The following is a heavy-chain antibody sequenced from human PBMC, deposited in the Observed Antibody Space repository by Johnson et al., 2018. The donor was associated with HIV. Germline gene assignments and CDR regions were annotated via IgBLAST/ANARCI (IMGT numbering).Heavy chain of an antibody. Sequence: QVQLVESGGGVVQPGRSLRLSCGASGFTFSSYAMHWVRQAPGKGLEWVAVISYVGSNKYYADSVKGRFTISSDNSKNTVYLQMNSLRAEDTAVYYCAKDLPLVQGIIMGGGAFDIWGQGTMVTVSS. CDR2: ISYVGSNK. D-gene: IGHD3-10*01. V-gene: IGHV3-30*04. J-gene: IGHJ3*02. CDR3: AKDLPLVQGIIMGGGAFDI. CDR1: GFTFSSYA.